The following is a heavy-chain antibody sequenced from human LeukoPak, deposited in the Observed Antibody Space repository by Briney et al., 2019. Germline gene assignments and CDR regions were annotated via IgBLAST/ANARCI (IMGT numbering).Heavy chain of an antibody. D-gene: IGHD3-10*01. CDR1: GSTFTDYY. CDR3: AREYTEMIRGHTTYYFDY. Sequence: GASAKVSCKASGSTFTDYYVHWVRQAPGQGLEWMGWINPNSGGTNYAQKFQGRVSMTRDTSISTAYMEVSRLRSDDTAVYYCAREYTEMIRGHTTYYFDYWGQGTLVTVSS. V-gene: IGHV1-2*02. CDR2: INPNSGGT. J-gene: IGHJ4*02.